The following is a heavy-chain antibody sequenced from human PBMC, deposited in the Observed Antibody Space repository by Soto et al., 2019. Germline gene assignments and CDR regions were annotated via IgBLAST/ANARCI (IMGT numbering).Heavy chain of an antibody. CDR3: AKSLRTTAATGYWFDP. CDR1: GLTLSNYA. Sequence: EVQVLESGGGLVQPGGSLRLSCIASGLTLSNYAMTWVRQAPGRGQEGVSTVTGSGSTYYADSVKGRFTIFRDHSKNILYLQMNSLRAEETAIYYCAKSLRTTAATGYWFDPWGQGSQVTVSS. J-gene: IGHJ5*02. V-gene: IGHV3-23*01. CDR2: VTGSGST. D-gene: IGHD4-17*01.